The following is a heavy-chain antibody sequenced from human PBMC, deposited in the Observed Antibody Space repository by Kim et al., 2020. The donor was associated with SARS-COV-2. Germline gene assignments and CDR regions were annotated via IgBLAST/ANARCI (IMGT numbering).Heavy chain of an antibody. CDR3: ARTIAAAGTNPDY. D-gene: IGHD6-13*01. V-gene: IGHV4-61*01. CDR1: GGSVSSGSYY. J-gene: IGHJ4*02. CDR2: IYYSGST. Sequence: SETLSLTCTVSGGSVSSGSYYWSWIRQPPGKGLEWIGYIYYSGSTNYNPSLKSRVTISVDTSKNQFSLKLSSVTAADTAVYYCARTIAAAGTNPDYWGQGTLVTVSS.